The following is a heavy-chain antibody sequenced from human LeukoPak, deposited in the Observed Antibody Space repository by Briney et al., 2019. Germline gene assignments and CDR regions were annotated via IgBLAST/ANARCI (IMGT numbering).Heavy chain of an antibody. CDR2: INGDGTKT. J-gene: IGHJ4*02. V-gene: IGHV3-74*01. CDR3: AREGPLDY. Sequence: GGSLTLSCTRAGVIFGSSWVHWVRQPRGEGLVWVSRINGDGTKTNYADSVKGRFTVSRDNAKNTLFLQMNSVRAEDTAVYYCAREGPLDYWGQGTLVTVSS. CDR1: GVIFGSSW.